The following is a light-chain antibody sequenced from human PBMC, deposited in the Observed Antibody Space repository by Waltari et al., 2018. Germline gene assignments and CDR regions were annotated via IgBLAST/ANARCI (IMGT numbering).Light chain of an antibody. CDR1: ESISSSY. Sequence: EIVLTQSPGTLSLSPGERATLSCRASESISSSYLAWYPQKPGLAPRLLVYGASSRAAGIPDRFSGSGSGTDFTLTISRVEPEDFAVYYCQQYGSSPLVTFGPGTKVDIK. CDR2: GAS. V-gene: IGKV3-20*01. J-gene: IGKJ3*01. CDR3: QQYGSSPLVT.